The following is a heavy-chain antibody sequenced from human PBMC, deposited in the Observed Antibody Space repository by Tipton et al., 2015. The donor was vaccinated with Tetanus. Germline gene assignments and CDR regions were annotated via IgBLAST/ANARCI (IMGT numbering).Heavy chain of an antibody. CDR1: GMTLSYFA. V-gene: IGHV3-23*01. CDR2: ISGSGDRI. Sequence: GSLRLSCAASGMTLSYFAMSWVRQAPGKGLEWVSGISGSGDRIFYADSVKGRFTISRDNAKNTLYLQMNSLRAEDTAGYYCARDSTLFFDYWGQGPMVPVSS. J-gene: IGHJ4*02. CDR3: ARDSTLFFDY. D-gene: IGHD3-10*01.